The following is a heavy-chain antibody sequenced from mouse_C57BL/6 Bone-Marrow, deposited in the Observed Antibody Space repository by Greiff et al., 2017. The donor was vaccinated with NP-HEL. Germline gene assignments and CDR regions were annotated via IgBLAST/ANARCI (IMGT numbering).Heavy chain of an antibody. D-gene: IGHD1-1*01. J-gene: IGHJ4*01. V-gene: IGHV1-53*01. Sequence: QVQLQQPGTELVKPGASVKLSCKASGYTFTSYWMHWVKQRPGQGLEWIGHINPGNGGTNYNEKFKGKATLTADKSSSTAYMQLSSLTSEDSEVYYCARSSSYTSYYAMDDWGKGTSVTVSS. CDR1: GYTFTSYW. CDR2: INPGNGGT. CDR3: ARSSSYTSYYAMDD.